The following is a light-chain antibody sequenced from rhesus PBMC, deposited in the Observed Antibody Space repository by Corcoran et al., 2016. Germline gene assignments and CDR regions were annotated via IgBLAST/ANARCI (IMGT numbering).Light chain of an antibody. V-gene: IGKV1-28*03. CDR3: LQHNSYPFT. CDR1: QGISSY. CDR2: DAS. J-gene: IGKJ3*01. Sequence: DIQMTQSPSSLSASVGDTVTITCRASQGISSYLNWFQQKPGKAPKLLIYDASSLESGVPSRFSGSGSWTDFTLTISSLQPEEFAAYYCLQHNSYPFTFGPGTKLDIK.